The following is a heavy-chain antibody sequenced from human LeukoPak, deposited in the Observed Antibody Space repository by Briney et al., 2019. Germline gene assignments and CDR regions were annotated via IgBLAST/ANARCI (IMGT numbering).Heavy chain of an antibody. Sequence: ASVKVSCKASGYTFIRYGMHWVRQAPGQSLEWMGWLNAGNENTKYSQKFQGRVTMTMNTSISTAYMELSSLRSEDTAVYYCARVRGSYYFDYWGQGTLVTVSS. CDR3: ARVRGSYYFDY. CDR1: GYTFIRYG. CDR2: LNAGNENT. V-gene: IGHV1-3*01. J-gene: IGHJ4*02. D-gene: IGHD1-26*01.